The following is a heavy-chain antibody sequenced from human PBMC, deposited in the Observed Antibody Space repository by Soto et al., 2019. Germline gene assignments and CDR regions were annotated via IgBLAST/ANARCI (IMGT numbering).Heavy chain of an antibody. D-gene: IGHD5-12*01. CDR3: ARASRVVVALDY. V-gene: IGHV3-72*01. CDR1: GFTFSDHY. J-gene: IGHJ4*02. CDR2: SRTKTNSYTT. Sequence: EVQLVESGGGLVQPGGSLRLSCAASGFTFSDHYMDWVRQAPGKGLEWVGRSRTKTNSYTTEYAASVKGRFTISRDDSKNSLYPQMNSLKTEDTAVYYCARASRVVVALDYWGQGTLVTVSS.